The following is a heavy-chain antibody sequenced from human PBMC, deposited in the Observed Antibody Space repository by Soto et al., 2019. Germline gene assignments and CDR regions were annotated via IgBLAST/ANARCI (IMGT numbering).Heavy chain of an antibody. D-gene: IGHD6-13*01. J-gene: IGHJ6*02. V-gene: IGHV1-18*01. Sequence: QVQLVQSGAEVKKPGASVKVSCKASGYTFTSYGISWVRQAPGQGLEWMGWISAYNGNTNYAQKLQGRVTMTTDTSTSTAYKEMRSLRSDHTAVYYCARKATYSSSWYPGNYGMDVWGQGTTVTVSS. CDR3: ARKATYSSSWYPGNYGMDV. CDR2: ISAYNGNT. CDR1: GYTFTSYG.